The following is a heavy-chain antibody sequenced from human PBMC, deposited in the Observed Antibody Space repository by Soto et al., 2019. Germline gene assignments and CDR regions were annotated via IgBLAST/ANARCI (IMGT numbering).Heavy chain of an antibody. Sequence: QITLKESGPTLVKPTQTLTLTCSFSGFSLTSTAVGVNWIRQPPGKALEWLALLYWDDDNHFSPSLKSRLSVTNDTSKNQVVLTMTNMDPVDTATYYLAHGSAWLSDYWGQGILVTVSS. CDR3: AHGSAWLSDY. J-gene: IGHJ4*02. V-gene: IGHV2-5*02. CDR2: LYWDDDN. CDR1: GFSLTSTAVG. D-gene: IGHD6-19*01.